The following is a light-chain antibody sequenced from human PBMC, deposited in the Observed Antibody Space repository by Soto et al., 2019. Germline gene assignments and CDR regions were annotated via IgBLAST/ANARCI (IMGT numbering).Light chain of an antibody. Sequence: EVMLTQSPGTLSLSPGERATLSCRASQSIFSNYLAWYQQKSGQAPRLLIYGASNRATGIPDRFSGSGSGTDFTLTIRRLEPEDFAVYYCQQYSTSPRTFGQGTKVEFK. CDR2: GAS. V-gene: IGKV3-20*01. CDR1: QSIFSNY. J-gene: IGKJ1*01. CDR3: QQYSTSPRT.